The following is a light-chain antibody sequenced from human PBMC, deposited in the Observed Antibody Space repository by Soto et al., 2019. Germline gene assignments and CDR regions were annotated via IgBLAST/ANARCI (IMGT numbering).Light chain of an antibody. CDR3: QQSHNTPRT. CDR2: AAS. Sequence: DLQMTQSPSSLSASVGDRVTITCRASQSINKYLNWYQQKPGKAPKLLIFAASSMQSGVPLRFSGSGSWTYFTLTISSLQPEDFATYYCQQSHNTPRTFGQGTKLEIK. CDR1: QSINKY. V-gene: IGKV1-39*01. J-gene: IGKJ2*01.